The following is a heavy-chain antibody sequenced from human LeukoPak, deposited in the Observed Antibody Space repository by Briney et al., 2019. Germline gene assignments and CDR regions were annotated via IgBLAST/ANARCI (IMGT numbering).Heavy chain of an antibody. D-gene: IGHD1-7*01. V-gene: IGHV3-21*01. CDR3: AREHGETTFDAFDI. CDR1: GFTFSSYS. Sequence: GGSLRLSCAASGFTFSSYSMNWVRQAPGKGLEWVSSISSSSSYIYYADSVKGGFTISRDNAKNSLYLQMNSLRAEDTAVYYCAREHGETTFDAFDIWGQGTVVSVSS. CDR2: ISSSSSYI. J-gene: IGHJ3*02.